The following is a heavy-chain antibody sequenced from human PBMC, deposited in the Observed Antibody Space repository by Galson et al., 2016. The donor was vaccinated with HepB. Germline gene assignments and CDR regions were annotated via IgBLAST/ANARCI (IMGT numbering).Heavy chain of an antibody. CDR2: ITGSGGWI. CDR1: GFTFSSYA. D-gene: IGHD2-15*01. J-gene: IGHJ4*02. V-gene: IGHV3-23*01. Sequence: GSLRLSCAASGFTFSSYAMSWVRQAPGKGLEWVSTITGSGGWIKYADSVKGRLITSRDNSKNTLYLQLNSLRAEDTAVYYCAKDGGYCSDATCYYRNSWGQGTLVTVSS. CDR3: AKDGGYCSDATCYYRNS.